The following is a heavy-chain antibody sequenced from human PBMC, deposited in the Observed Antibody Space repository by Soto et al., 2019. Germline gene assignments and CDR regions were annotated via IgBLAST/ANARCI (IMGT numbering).Heavy chain of an antibody. J-gene: IGHJ6*02. CDR2: ISAYNGNT. CDR3: ARPAYYYDSSGYGPYYYYGMDV. CDR1: GYTFTSYG. D-gene: IGHD3-22*01. Sequence: ASVKVSCKASGYTFTSYGISWVRQAPGQGLEWMGWISAYNGNTNYAQKLQGRVTMTTDTSTSTAYMELRSLRSDDTAVYYCARPAYYYDSSGYGPYYYYGMDVWGQGPTVTVSS. V-gene: IGHV1-18*01.